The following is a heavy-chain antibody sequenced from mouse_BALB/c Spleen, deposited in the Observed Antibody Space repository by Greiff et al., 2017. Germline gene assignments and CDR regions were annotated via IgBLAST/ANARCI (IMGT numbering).Heavy chain of an antibody. J-gene: IGHJ1*01. V-gene: IGHV5-12-1*01. CDR2: ISSGGGST. Sequence: EVMLVESGGGLVKPGGSLKLSCAASGFAFSSYDMSWVRQTPEKRLEWVAYISSGGGSTYYPDTVKGRFTISRDNAKNTLYLQMSSLKSEDTAMYYCERQAYYGNYNWYFDVWGAGTTVTVSS. CDR1: GFAFSSYD. CDR3: ERQAYYGNYNWYFDV. D-gene: IGHD2-10*01.